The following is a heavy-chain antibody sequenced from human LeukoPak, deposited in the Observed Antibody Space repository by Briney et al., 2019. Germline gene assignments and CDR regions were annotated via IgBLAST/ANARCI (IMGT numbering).Heavy chain of an antibody. J-gene: IGHJ4*02. V-gene: IGHV3-30-3*01. D-gene: IGHD1-26*01. CDR3: ARVPRGATSGDY. Sequence: GGSLRLSCAASGFTFSSYAMSWVRQAPGKGLEWVAVISYDGSNKYYADSVKGRFTISRDNSKNTLYLQMNSLRAEDTAVYYCARVPRGATSGDYWGQGTLVTVSS. CDR2: ISYDGSNK. CDR1: GFTFSSYA.